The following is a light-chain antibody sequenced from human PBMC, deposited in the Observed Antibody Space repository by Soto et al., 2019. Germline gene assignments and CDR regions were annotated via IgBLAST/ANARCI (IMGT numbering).Light chain of an antibody. Sequence: ETVLTQSPGTLSLSPGERATVSCRASQSVGGSSLAWYQQRPGQAPGLLIYDTSKRATGIPDRFSGSGSGTDFTLTISRLEPEDFAVYYCQQYQNSPRTFGQGTKVEIK. V-gene: IGKV3-20*01. J-gene: IGKJ1*01. CDR1: QSVGGSS. CDR2: DTS. CDR3: QQYQNSPRT.